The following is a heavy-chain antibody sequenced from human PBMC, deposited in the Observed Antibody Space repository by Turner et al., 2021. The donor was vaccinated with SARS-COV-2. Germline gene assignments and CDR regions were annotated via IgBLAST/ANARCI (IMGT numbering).Heavy chain of an antibody. CDR3: AIKLWYISGWYAVDP. V-gene: IGHV4-34*01. CDR1: GGSFSGYY. J-gene: IGHJ5*02. CDR2: INHSVST. D-gene: IGHD6-19*01. Sequence: QVQLQQWGAGLFKPSETLSLTCAVYGGSFSGYYWSWIRQPPGKGLEWIGEINHSVSTNYNPSLKSRVTISVETSKNQFSLKLSYVPAADTAVYYCAIKLWYISGWYAVDPWGQGTLVTVSS.